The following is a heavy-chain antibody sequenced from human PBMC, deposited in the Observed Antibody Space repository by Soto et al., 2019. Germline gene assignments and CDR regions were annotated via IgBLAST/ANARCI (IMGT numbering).Heavy chain of an antibody. Sequence: EVQLVESGGGLVKPGGSLRLSCAASGFTFSNAWMNWVRQAPGKGLEWVGRIKSKTDGGTTDYAAHVKGRFTISRDDSKNTLYLQKNSLKTEDTAVYYCTTDPSNPYVEYYYGIDVWGQGTTVTVSS. CDR3: TTDPSNPYVEYYYGIDV. CDR2: IKSKTDGGTT. D-gene: IGHD4-4*01. V-gene: IGHV3-15*07. J-gene: IGHJ6*02. CDR1: GFTFSNAW.